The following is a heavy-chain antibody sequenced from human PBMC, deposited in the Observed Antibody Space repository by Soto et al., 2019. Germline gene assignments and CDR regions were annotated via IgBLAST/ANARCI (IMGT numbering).Heavy chain of an antibody. V-gene: IGHV3-21*01. CDR1: GFSFSTNS. CDR2: ITSSSIYI. CDR3: ARGLGYCSSSSCYNDY. J-gene: IGHJ4*02. Sequence: EVQLVESGGGLVKPGGSLRLSCGASGFSFSTNSMNWVRQAPGKGLEWVSSITSSSIYIYYADSVKGRFTISRDNAKNSLYLDMSGLRAEDTAVYYCARGLGYCSSSSCYNDYWGQGTLVTVS. D-gene: IGHD2-2*02.